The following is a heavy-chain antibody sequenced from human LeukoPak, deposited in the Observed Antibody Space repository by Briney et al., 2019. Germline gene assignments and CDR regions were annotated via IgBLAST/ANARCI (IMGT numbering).Heavy chain of an antibody. J-gene: IGHJ6*02. Sequence: PSQTLSLTCTVSGGSISSGSYYWSWIRQPAGKGLEWIGRIYTSGSTNYNPSLKSRVTISVDTSKNQFSLKLSSVTAADTAVYYCARDKNLGYYGMDIWGQGTTVTVSS. CDR1: GGSISSGSYY. CDR2: IYTSGST. V-gene: IGHV4-61*02. D-gene: IGHD7-27*01. CDR3: ARDKNLGYYGMDI.